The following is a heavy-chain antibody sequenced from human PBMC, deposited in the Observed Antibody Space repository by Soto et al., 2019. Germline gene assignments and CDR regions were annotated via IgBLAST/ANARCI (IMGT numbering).Heavy chain of an antibody. D-gene: IGHD5-18*01. J-gene: IGHJ4*02. V-gene: IGHV4-34*01. Sequence: SATLSLTCAVYVGSFSGYYWSWIRQPPGRGLEWIGEINHRGSTTYNPSLKSRVTISVDTSKNQFFLKLSSMTAADTAVYYCARQGTTAMMRPDYWGQGTLVTVSS. CDR3: ARQGTTAMMRPDY. CDR2: INHRGST. CDR1: VGSFSGYY.